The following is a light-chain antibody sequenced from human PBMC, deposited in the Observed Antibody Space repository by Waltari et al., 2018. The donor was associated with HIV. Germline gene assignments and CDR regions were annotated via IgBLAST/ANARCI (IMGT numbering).Light chain of an antibody. CDR2: AAS. J-gene: IGKJ1*01. CDR3: QQSYSTLGT. V-gene: IGKV1-39*01. Sequence: DIQMTQSPSSLSASVGYRVTITCRASQRISSYLNCYQQKPGKAPKLLIYAASRLQSGVPSRFSGIGSGKDVTHTISSQQPEDFATYDGQQSYSTLGTFGQGTKVEIK. CDR1: QRISSY.